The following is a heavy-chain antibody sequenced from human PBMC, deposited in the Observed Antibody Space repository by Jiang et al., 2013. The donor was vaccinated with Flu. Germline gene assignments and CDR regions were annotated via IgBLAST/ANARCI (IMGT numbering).Heavy chain of an antibody. CDR2: IIPIFGTA. D-gene: IGHD2-2*01. Sequence: GAEVKKPGSSVKVSCKASGGEPSAAMLSAGCDQAPGQGLEWMGGIIPIFGTANYAQKFQGRVTITADESTSTAYMELSSLRSEDTAVYYCARDGGPVVPAAGYYYGMDVWGQGTTVTVSS. V-gene: IGHV1-69*01. CDR1: GGEPSAAML. J-gene: IGHJ6*02. CDR3: ARDGGPVVPAAGYYYGMDV.